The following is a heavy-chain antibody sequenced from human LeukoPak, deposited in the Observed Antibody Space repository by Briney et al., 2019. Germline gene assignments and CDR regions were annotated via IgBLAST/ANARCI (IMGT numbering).Heavy chain of an antibody. D-gene: IGHD4-23*01. CDR2: INRDGSST. CDR1: GFTFSSYW. V-gene: IGHV3-74*01. Sequence: GGSLRLSCAASGFTFSSYWVHWVRHVPGKGLVWVSRINRDGSSTAYADFVTGRFTISRDNAKHMVYMQMNSLRAEDTAVYYCVTLTTAVTENAFDIWGQGTMVSVSS. J-gene: IGHJ3*02. CDR3: VTLTTAVTENAFDI.